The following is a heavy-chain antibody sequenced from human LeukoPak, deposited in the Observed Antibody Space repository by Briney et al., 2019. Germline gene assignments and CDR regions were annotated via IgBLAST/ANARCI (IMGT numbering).Heavy chain of an antibody. V-gene: IGHV3-23*01. J-gene: IGHJ3*02. D-gene: IGHD1-26*01. Sequence: RGSLRLSCAASGFTFNNYAMTWVRQAPGKGLEWVSAISGGGSTYYAASVKGRFTISRDNPKNALYLQMNSLRAEDTAIYYCAKSRWETYAVRAFDIWGQGTMVTVSS. CDR2: ISGGGST. CDR3: AKSRWETYAVRAFDI. CDR1: GFTFNNYA.